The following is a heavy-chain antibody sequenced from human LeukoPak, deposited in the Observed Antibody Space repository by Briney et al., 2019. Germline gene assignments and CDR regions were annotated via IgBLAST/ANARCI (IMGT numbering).Heavy chain of an antibody. J-gene: IGHJ3*01. CDR3: ARDPLYCSGGRCYHDAFDV. Sequence: NSSETLSLTCTVSGGSISSGGYYWSWIRQHPGKGLEWIGYIYYSGSTYYNPSLKSRVTISVDTSKNQFSLKLSSVTAADTAIYFCARDPLYCSGGRCYHDAFDVWGQGTMVTVSS. V-gene: IGHV4-31*03. CDR1: GGSISSGGYY. CDR2: IYYSGST. D-gene: IGHD2-15*01.